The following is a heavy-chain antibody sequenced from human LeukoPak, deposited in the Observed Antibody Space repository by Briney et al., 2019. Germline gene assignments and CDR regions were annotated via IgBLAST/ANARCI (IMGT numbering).Heavy chain of an antibody. V-gene: IGHV1-69*13. CDR1: GGTFSSYA. CDR3: ARAGAPFPLGATNWFDP. Sequence: ASVKVSCKASGGTFSSYAISWVRQAPGQGLEWMGGIIPIFGTANYAQKFQGRVTITADESTSTAYMELSSLRSEDTAVYYCARAGAPFPLGATNWFDPWGQGTLVTVSP. J-gene: IGHJ5*02. D-gene: IGHD1-26*01. CDR2: IIPIFGTA.